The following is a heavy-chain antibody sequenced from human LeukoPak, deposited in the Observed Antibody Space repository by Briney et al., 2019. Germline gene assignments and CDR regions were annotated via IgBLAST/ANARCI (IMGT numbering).Heavy chain of an antibody. CDR3: ARMAGKY. D-gene: IGHD5-24*01. V-gene: IGHV4-34*01. J-gene: IGHJ4*02. Sequence: PSEILSLTCAVYGESFSGYYWSWIRQPPGKGLEWIGEINHSGSTNYNPSLKSRVTISVDTSKNQFSLKLSSVTAADTAVYYCARMAGKYWGQGTLVTVSS. CDR1: GESFSGYY. CDR2: INHSGST.